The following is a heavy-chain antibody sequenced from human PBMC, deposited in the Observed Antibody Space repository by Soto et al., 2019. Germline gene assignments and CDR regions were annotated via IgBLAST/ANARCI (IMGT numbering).Heavy chain of an antibody. CDR1: GYTFTGYY. CDR2: INPNSGGT. V-gene: IGHV1-2*02. CDR3: ARVKACSSTSCYTVWFDP. Sequence: QVQLVQSGAEVKKPGASVKVSCKASGYTFTGYYMHWVRQAPGQGLEWMGWINPNSGGTNYAQKFQGRVTMTRDTSISTASMELSRLRSDDTAVYYCARVKACSSTSCYTVWFDPWGQGTLVTVSS. J-gene: IGHJ5*02. D-gene: IGHD2-2*02.